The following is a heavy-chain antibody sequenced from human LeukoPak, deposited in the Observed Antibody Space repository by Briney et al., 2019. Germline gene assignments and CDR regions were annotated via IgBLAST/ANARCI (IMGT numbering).Heavy chain of an antibody. CDR3: ARDSRTWGVHY. CDR2: INPSGCST. D-gene: IGHD3-16*01. CDR1: GYTFTSYY. J-gene: IGHJ4*02. Sequence: ASVKVSCKASGYTFTSYYMHWVRQAPGQGLEWMGIINPSGCSTSYAQQLQGRVTMTRDTSTSTVYMELSSLRSEDTAVYYCARDSRTWGVHYWGQGTLVTVSS. V-gene: IGHV1-46*01.